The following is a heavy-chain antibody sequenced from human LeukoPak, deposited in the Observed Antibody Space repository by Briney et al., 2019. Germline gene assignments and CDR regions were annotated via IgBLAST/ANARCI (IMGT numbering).Heavy chain of an antibody. Sequence: RAGGSLRLSCAAAGFTFSSYDMHWVRQAPGKGLEWVAFIRYDGSNKYYADSVKGRFTISRDNSKNTLYLQMNSLRAEDTAVYYCAKVLEAYCGGDCHAGAFDIWGQGTMVTVSS. CDR2: IRYDGSNK. V-gene: IGHV3-30*02. D-gene: IGHD2-21*01. J-gene: IGHJ3*02. CDR1: GFTFSSYD. CDR3: AKVLEAYCGGDCHAGAFDI.